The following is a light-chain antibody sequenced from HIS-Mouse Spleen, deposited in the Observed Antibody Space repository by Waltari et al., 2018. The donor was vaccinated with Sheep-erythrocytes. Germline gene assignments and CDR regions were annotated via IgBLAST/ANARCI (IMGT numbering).Light chain of an antibody. J-gene: IGLJ3*02. CDR1: SSDVGSYNL. Sequence: QSALTQPASVSGSPGQSITISCSGTSSDVGSYNLFSSYQQHPGKAPKLMIYEGSKRPSGVSNRFSGSKSGNTASLTISGLQAEDEADYYCCSYAGSSTPWVFGGGTKLTVL. V-gene: IGLV2-23*01. CDR2: EGS. CDR3: CSYAGSSTPWV.